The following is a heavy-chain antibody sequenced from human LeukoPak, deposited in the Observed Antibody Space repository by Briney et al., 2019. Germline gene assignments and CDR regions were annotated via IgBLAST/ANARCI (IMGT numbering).Heavy chain of an antibody. J-gene: IGHJ4*02. CDR2: INHSGST. D-gene: IGHD3-10*01. CDR1: GGSFSGYY. Sequence: SETLSLTCAVYGGSFSGYYWSWIRQPPGKGLEWIGEINHSGSTNYNPSLKSRVTISVDTSKNQFSLKLSSVTAADTAVYYCARESMRAYGSWSYCDYWGQGTLVTVSS. CDR3: ARESMRAYGSWSYCDY. V-gene: IGHV4-34*01.